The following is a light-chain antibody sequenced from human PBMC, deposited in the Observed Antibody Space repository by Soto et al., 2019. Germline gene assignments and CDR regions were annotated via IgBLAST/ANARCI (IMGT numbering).Light chain of an antibody. V-gene: IGLV1-40*01. CDR3: QSYDSSLSGSNV. Sequence: QSALTQPPSVSGAPGQRVTISCTGSSSNIGAGYDVHWYQQLPGTAPKLLIYGVSNRPSGVPDRFSGSKSGTSASLAITGLQAEDEADYYCQSYDSSLSGSNVFGTGTKVTVL. CDR2: GVS. CDR1: SSNIGAGYD. J-gene: IGLJ1*01.